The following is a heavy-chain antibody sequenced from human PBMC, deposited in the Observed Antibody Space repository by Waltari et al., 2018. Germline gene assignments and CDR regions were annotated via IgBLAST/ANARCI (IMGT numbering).Heavy chain of an antibody. V-gene: IGHV3-21*01. Sequence: EVQLVESGGGLVKPGGSLRLSCAASGFTFSSYSMNWVRQAPGKGLEWVSSISSSSSYIYYADSVKGRFTISRDNAKNSLYLQMNSLRAEDTAVYYCARGIAVADLEYYFDYWGQGTLVTVSS. CDR3: ARGIAVADLEYYFDY. D-gene: IGHD6-19*01. CDR1: GFTFSSYS. J-gene: IGHJ4*02. CDR2: ISSSSSYI.